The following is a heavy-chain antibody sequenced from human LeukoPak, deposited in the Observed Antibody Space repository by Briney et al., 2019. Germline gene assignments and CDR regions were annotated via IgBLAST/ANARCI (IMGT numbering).Heavy chain of an antibody. D-gene: IGHD3-10*01. CDR2: ISSSGDTM. V-gene: IGHV3-11*04. CDR1: GFTFSDYY. Sequence: GGSLRLSCAASGFTFSDYYMSWIRQAPGRGLDCVSYISSSGDTMYYADSVKGRFTISRDNAEKSLYLQMNSLRAEDTAVYYCAKAPGSRYFDYWGQGTLVTVSS. CDR3: AKAPGSRYFDY. J-gene: IGHJ4*02.